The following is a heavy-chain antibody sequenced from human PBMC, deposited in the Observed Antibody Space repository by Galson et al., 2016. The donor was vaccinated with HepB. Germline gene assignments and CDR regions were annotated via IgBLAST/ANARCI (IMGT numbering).Heavy chain of an antibody. D-gene: IGHD3-3*01. CDR1: GFSFSKYG. CDR3: ARDHLPPTHSATRLRFVEWHFYFGMDV. Sequence: SLRLSCAVSGFSFSKYGMHWVRQAPGKGLEWVATIWYDESNVYYSDSVKGRFSISRDNSKNMAYLHMNTLKAEDTAVYYCARDHLPPTHSATRLRFVEWHFYFGMDVWGQGTTVTVSS. V-gene: IGHV3-33*01. J-gene: IGHJ6*02. CDR2: IWYDESNV.